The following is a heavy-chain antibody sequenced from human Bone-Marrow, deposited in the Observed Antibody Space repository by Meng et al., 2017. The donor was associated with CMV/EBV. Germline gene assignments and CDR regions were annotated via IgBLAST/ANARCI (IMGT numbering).Heavy chain of an antibody. Sequence: GESLKISCAASKFSFSNYSVSWVRQAPGKGLEWISYISSSGSTIYYADSVKGRFTISRDNAKNSLYLQMNSLRAEDTAVYYCAREFVVVVAARLHYYGMDVWGQGTTVTGSS. CDR3: AREFVVVVAARLHYYGMDV. CDR1: KFSFSNYS. CDR2: ISSSGSTI. V-gene: IGHV3-48*04. J-gene: IGHJ6*02. D-gene: IGHD2-15*01.